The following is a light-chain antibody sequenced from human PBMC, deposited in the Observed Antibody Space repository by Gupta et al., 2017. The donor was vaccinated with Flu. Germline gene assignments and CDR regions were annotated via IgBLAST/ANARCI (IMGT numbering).Light chain of an antibody. V-gene: IGKV1-27*01. CDR1: QGISNY. Sequence: DRVTITCRASQGISNYLAWYQQKPGKVPKLLIYAASTLQSGVPSRFSGSGSGTDFTLTISSLQPEDVATYYCQKYNSAPRVTFGPGTKVDIK. J-gene: IGKJ3*01. CDR3: QKYNSAPRVT. CDR2: AAS.